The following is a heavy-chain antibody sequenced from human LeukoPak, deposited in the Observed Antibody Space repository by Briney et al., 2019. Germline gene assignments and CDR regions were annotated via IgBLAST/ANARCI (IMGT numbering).Heavy chain of an antibody. J-gene: IGHJ4*02. Sequence: PGGSLRLSCAASGFTFSSYPMHWVRQAPGKGLEWVAVISYDGSIQYYADSVKGRFTISRDNSKNTLYLQMNSLRAEDTAVYFCARSLGSVTRPRHLDYWGQGTLVTVSS. CDR2: ISYDGSIQ. CDR3: ARSLGSVTRPRHLDY. V-gene: IGHV3-30*04. CDR1: GFTFSSYP. D-gene: IGHD3-10*01.